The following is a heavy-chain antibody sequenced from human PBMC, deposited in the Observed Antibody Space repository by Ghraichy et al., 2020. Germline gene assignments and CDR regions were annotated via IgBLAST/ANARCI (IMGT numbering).Heavy chain of an antibody. CDR1: GFTFSSYA. V-gene: IGHV3-23*01. CDR3: AKRHRGYDSSGWGAFDI. J-gene: IGHJ3*02. CDR2: ISGSGGST. Sequence: GGSLRLSCAASGFTFSSYAMSWVRQAPGKGLEWVSAISGSGGSTYYADSVKGRFTISRDNSKNTLYLQMNSLRAEDTAVYYCAKRHRGYDSSGWGAFDIWGQGTMVTVSS. D-gene: IGHD3-22*01.